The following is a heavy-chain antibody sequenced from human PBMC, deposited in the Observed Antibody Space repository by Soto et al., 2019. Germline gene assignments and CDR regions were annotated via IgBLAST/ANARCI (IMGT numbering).Heavy chain of an antibody. Sequence: QVQLVESGGGVVQPGRSLRLSCAASGFTFSNYGMHWVRQAPGKGLEWVAVILNDGSNRYHADSVKVRFTISRDNSKNSLYLQRNSLRAEDAALYYCAWDDLYWWNGMDVVGEGSTVTVSP. J-gene: IGHJ6*04. CDR2: ILNDGSNR. CDR3: AWDDLYWWNGMDV. V-gene: IGHV3-33*01. D-gene: IGHD2-15*01. CDR1: GFTFSNYG.